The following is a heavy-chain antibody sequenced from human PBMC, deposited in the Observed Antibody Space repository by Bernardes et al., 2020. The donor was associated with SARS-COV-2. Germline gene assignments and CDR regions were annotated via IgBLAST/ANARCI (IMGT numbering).Heavy chain of an antibody. CDR3: ARDGAVGATGLDY. CDR2: IWYDGSNK. D-gene: IGHD1-26*01. Sequence: GGSLRLSCAASGFTFSSYWMSWVRQAPGKGLEWVAVIWYDGSNKYYADSVKGRFTISRDNSKNTLYLQMNSLRAEDTAVYYCARDGAVGATGLDYWGQGTLVTVSS. J-gene: IGHJ4*02. CDR1: GFTFSSYW. V-gene: IGHV3-33*08.